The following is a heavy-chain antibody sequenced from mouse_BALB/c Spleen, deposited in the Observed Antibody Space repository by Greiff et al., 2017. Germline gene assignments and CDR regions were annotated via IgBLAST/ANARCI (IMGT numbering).Heavy chain of an antibody. CDR2: INPSTGYT. CDR3: ARANWVFDY. V-gene: IGHV1-7*01. D-gene: IGHD4-1*01. Sequence: VQLQESGAELAKPGASVKMSCKASGYTFTSYWMHWVKQRPGQGLEWIGYINPSTGYTEYNQKFKDKATLTADKSSSTAYMQLSSLTSEDSAVYYCARANWVFDYWGQGTTLTVSS. CDR1: GYTFTSYW. J-gene: IGHJ2*01.